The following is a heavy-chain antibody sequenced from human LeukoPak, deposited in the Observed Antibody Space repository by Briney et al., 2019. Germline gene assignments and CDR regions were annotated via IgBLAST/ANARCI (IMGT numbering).Heavy chain of an antibody. CDR2: IKQDGSEK. Sequence: PGGSLRLSCAASGFTFSSYWMSWVRQAPGKGLEWVANIKQDGSEKYYVDSVKGRFTISRDNAKNSLYLQMNSLRAEDTAVYYCARDRGRYCSSTSCYPDYYMDVWGKGTTVTVSS. J-gene: IGHJ6*03. D-gene: IGHD2-2*01. CDR3: ARDRGRYCSSTSCYPDYYMDV. V-gene: IGHV3-7*01. CDR1: GFTFSSYW.